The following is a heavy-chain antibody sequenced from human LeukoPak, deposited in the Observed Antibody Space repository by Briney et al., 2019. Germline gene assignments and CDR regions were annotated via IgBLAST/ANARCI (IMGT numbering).Heavy chain of an antibody. D-gene: IGHD5-24*01. Sequence: GRSLRLSCAASGFTFSSYPMHWVRQAPGKGLEWLAVISYDGSEKHYADPVKGRFTISRGNSKNTLFLQVNSLRVEDTAVYYCAKVEMSSVQAPFDYWGQGTLVTVSS. CDR2: ISYDGSEK. J-gene: IGHJ4*02. V-gene: IGHV3-30-3*01. CDR1: GFTFSSYP. CDR3: AKVEMSSVQAPFDY.